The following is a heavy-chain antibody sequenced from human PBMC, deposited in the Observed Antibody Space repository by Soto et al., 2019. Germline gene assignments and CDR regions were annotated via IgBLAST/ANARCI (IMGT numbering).Heavy chain of an antibody. D-gene: IGHD3-10*01. J-gene: IGHJ5*02. V-gene: IGHV4-31*03. CDR3: TRDKYGSGSSSWFDP. CDR2: IYYSGST. CDR1: GGSISSGGYY. Sequence: PSETLSLTCTVSGGSISSGGYYWSWIRQHPGKGLEWIGYIYYSGSTYYNPSLKSRVTISVDRSKNQFSLKLSSVTAADTAVYYCTRDKYGSGSSSWFDPWGQGTLVTVSS.